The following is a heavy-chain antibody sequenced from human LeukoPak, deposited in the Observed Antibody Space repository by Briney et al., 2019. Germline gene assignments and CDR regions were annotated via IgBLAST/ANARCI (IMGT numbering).Heavy chain of an antibody. D-gene: IGHD6-19*01. V-gene: IGHV3-30*07. CDR2: ISYDGSNK. CDR3: ARVNSGWNKDY. J-gene: IGHJ4*02. CDR1: GFTYTKHA. Sequence: PGGSLRLPCAASGFTYTKHAMHWVREAPGKGLEWVAVISYDGSNKKYADSVKGRFTISRDNSKNTLYLQMNSLRAEDTAVFYCARVNSGWNKDYWGQGTLVTVSS.